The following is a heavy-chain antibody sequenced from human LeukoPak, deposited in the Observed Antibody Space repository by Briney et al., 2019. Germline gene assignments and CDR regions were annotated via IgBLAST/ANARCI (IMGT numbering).Heavy chain of an antibody. CDR1: GYTLTELS. J-gene: IGHJ4*02. D-gene: IGHD5-12*01. V-gene: IGHV1-24*01. Sequence: ASVKVSCKVSGYTLTELSMHWVPQAPGKGLEWMGGFDPEDGATIYAQKFQGRVTMTEDTSTDTAYMELSSLRSEDTAVYYCATVVLYSGYYFDYWGQGTLVTVSS. CDR2: FDPEDGAT. CDR3: ATVVLYSGYYFDY.